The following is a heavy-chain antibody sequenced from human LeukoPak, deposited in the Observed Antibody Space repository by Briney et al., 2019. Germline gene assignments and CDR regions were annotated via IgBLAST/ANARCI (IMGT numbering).Heavy chain of an antibody. Sequence: GGSLRLSCAASGFTFSSYAMHWVRQAPGKGLEWVAVISYDGSNKYYADSVKGRFTISRDNSKNTLYLQMNSLRAEDTAVYYCARTKQYSSSWYRPYYYYGKDVWGQGTTVTVSS. J-gene: IGHJ6*02. CDR2: ISYDGSNK. CDR3: ARTKQYSSSWYRPYYYYGKDV. V-gene: IGHV3-30-3*01. CDR1: GFTFSSYA. D-gene: IGHD6-13*01.